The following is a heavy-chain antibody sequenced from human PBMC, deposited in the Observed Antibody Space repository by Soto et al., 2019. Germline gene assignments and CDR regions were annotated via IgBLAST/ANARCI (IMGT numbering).Heavy chain of an antibody. D-gene: IGHD6-13*01. CDR2: IYYSGST. V-gene: IGHV4-59*01. CDR3: AVRIAAAGLDY. CDR1: GGSISSYY. Sequence: SETLSLTCTVSGGSISSYYWSWIRQPPGKGLEWIGYIYYSGSTNYNPSLKSRVTISVDTSKNQFSLKLSSVTAADTAVYYCAVRIAAAGLDYWGQGTLVTVSS. J-gene: IGHJ4*02.